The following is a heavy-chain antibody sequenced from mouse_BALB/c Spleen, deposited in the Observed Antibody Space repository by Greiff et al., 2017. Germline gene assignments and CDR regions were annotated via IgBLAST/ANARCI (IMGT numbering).Heavy chain of an antibody. J-gene: IGHJ3*01. CDR2: IDPSDSET. D-gene: IGHD2-1*01. CDR1: GYTFTSYW. CDR3: AMGYGNYLWFAY. Sequence: QVQLQQPGAELVKPGAPVKLSCKASGYTFTSYWMNWVKQRPGRGLEWIGRIDPSDSETHYNQKFKDKATLTVDKSSSTAYIQLSSLTSEDSAVYYCAMGYGNYLWFAYWGQGTLVTVSA. V-gene: IGHV1-69*02.